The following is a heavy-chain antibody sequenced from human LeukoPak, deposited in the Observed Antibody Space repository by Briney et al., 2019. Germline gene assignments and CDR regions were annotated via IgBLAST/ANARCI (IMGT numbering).Heavy chain of an antibody. CDR2: SYISGST. D-gene: IGHD3-10*01. J-gene: IGHJ4*02. V-gene: IGHV4-4*07. Sequence: KPSETLSLXCTVSGASINSYYWNWIRQPAGKGLEWIGRSYISGSTDYNPSLKSRVTVSVDTSQNQFSLKLTSVTAADTAVYYCARDQELGFWGQGTLVTVSS. CDR1: GASINSYY. CDR3: ARDQELGF.